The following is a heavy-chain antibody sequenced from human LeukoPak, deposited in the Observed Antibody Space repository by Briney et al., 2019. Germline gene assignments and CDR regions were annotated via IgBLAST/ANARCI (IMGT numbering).Heavy chain of an antibody. Sequence: SETLSLTCAVYGGSFSGYYWSWIRQPPGKGLEWIEEINHSGSTNYNPSLKSRVTISVDTSKNQSSLKLSSVTAADTAVYYCARGRVGAGDAFDIWGQGTMVTVSS. V-gene: IGHV4-34*01. CDR3: ARGRVGAGDAFDI. CDR1: GGSFSGYY. J-gene: IGHJ3*02. CDR2: INHSGST. D-gene: IGHD1-26*01.